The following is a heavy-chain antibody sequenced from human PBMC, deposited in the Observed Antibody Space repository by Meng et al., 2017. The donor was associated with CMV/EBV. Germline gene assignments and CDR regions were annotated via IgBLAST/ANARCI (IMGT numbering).Heavy chain of an antibody. V-gene: IGHV3-23*01. CDR3: AKDFFWDIVVVPSTGGAFDI. CDR1: GFTFSSYA. CDR2: ISGSGGST. Sequence: GESLKISCAASGFTFSSYAMSWVRQAPGKELEWVSAISGSGGSTYYADSVKGRFTISRDNSKNTLYLQMNSLRAEDTAVYYCAKDFFWDIVVVPSTGGAFDIWGQGTMVTVSS. J-gene: IGHJ3*02. D-gene: IGHD2-2*01.